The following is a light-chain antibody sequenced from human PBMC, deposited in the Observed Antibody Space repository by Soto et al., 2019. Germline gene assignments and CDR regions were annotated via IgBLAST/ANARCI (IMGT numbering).Light chain of an antibody. CDR1: RDVYINA. CDR3: QQYGASPFT. CDR2: GAS. J-gene: IGKJ3*01. V-gene: IGKV3-20*01. Sequence: EIVLTQSPATLSVSPGERATLSCRASRDVYINALAWYQQKPGRTPTLLIYGASTRATGIPDRFSATGSGTEFSLTISSVEPEDFAVYYCQQYGASPFTFGPGTRVEI.